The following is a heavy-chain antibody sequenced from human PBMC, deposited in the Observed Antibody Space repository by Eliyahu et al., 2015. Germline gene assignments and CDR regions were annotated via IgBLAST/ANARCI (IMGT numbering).Heavy chain of an antibody. Sequence: QMQLVQSESEVKKPGSSLKVSCKASGGTFNNYAFSWVXXAPGQGLEXMGGVIPIFGTATYPQKFQGRVTITADDSTTTVYLELGSLTSDDTAVYYCARDGPNDWSYFDNWGQGTLVTVSS. CDR3: ARDGPNDWSYFDN. D-gene: IGHD3-9*01. CDR1: GGTFNNYA. CDR2: VIPIFGTA. J-gene: IGHJ4*02. V-gene: IGHV1-69*01.